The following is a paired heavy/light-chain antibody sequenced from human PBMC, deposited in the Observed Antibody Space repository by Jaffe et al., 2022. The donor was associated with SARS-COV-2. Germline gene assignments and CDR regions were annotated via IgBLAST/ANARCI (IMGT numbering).Heavy chain of an antibody. CDR1: GYTLRISW. V-gene: IGHV5-10-1*03. CDR2: IDPSDSNT. J-gene: IGHJ6*02. Sequence: EVQLVQSGAEMKKPGESLRISCKGSGYTLRISWITWLRQMPGKGLEWMGRIDPSDSNTKYSPSFQGHVIMSVDKSISTVYLQWRSLKASDTAMYYCARFYGDYRRDYGMDVWGQGTTVTVS. CDR3: ARFYGDYRRDYGMDV. D-gene: IGHD4-17*01.
Light chain of an antibody. CDR3: AAWDDSLSGWV. CDR2: LND. CDR1: SSNIGSNT. V-gene: IGLV1-44*01. Sequence: QSVLTQPPSASGTPGQRVTISCSGSSSNIGSNTVSWYQQLPGTAPKVLIYLNDQRPSGVPDRFSGSKSGTSASLAISGLQSEDESDYYCAAWDDSLSGWVFGGGTKLTVL. J-gene: IGLJ3*02.